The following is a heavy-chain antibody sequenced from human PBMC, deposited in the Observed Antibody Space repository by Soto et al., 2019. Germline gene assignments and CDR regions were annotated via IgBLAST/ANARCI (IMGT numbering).Heavy chain of an antibody. CDR2: VIPLLDIT. V-gene: IGHV1-69*08. Sequence: QVQLVQSGAEVKKPGSSVKVSCKTSGGTFRNHIITWVRQAPGQGLEWMGRVIPLLDITNYAQKFQGRVTITADKSTSTTYLEMNSLRSEDTAVYYCARDSPIGSTFSGYDAIDSWGQGTLVTVSS. J-gene: IGHJ4*02. D-gene: IGHD5-12*01. CDR3: ARDSPIGSTFSGYDAIDS. CDR1: GGTFRNHI.